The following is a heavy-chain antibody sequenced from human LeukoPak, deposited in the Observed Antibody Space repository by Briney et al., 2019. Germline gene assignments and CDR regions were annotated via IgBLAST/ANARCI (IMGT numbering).Heavy chain of an antibody. CDR1: GFSFSDYY. V-gene: IGHV3-11*01. CDR3: ARFGTGYGALDI. CDR2: ISSSGGNI. Sequence: PGGSLRLSCAASGFSFSDYYMSWIRQAPGKGLEWVSYISSSGGNIYYAGSVRGRFTMSRDNAKKSLFLQMNRLRAEDTAVYYCARFGTGYGALDIWGQGTTVTVSS. D-gene: IGHD3/OR15-3a*01. J-gene: IGHJ3*02.